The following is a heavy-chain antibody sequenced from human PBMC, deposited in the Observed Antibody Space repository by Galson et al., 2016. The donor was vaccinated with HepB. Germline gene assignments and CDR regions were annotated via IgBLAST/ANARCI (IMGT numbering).Heavy chain of an antibody. V-gene: IGHV3-48*02. D-gene: IGHD3-22*01. CDR3: ARVSYITMMVVVVDP. Sequence: CAASGFTSSHYSMIWVRQAPGKGLEWISYISGTSPTIYYADSVRGRFTVSRDNAKNSLYLQMNSLRDEDTAVYYCARVSYITMMVVVVDPWGQGTLVTVSS. J-gene: IGHJ5*02. CDR1: GFTSSHYS. CDR2: ISGTSPTI.